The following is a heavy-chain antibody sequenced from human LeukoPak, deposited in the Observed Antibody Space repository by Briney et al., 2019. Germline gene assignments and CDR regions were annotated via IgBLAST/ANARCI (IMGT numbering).Heavy chain of an antibody. V-gene: IGHV4-34*01. Sequence: SETLSLTCAVYGGSFSNYYWSWIRQPPGKGLEWIGEINHSGSTNYNPSLKSRVTISVDTSKNQFSLKLSSVTAADTAVYYCARGGYSYGLDYWGQGTLVTVSS. J-gene: IGHJ4*02. D-gene: IGHD5-18*01. CDR3: ARGGYSYGLDY. CDR2: INHSGST. CDR1: GGSFSNYY.